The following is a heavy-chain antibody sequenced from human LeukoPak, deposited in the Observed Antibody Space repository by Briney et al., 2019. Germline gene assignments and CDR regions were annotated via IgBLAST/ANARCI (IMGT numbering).Heavy chain of an antibody. CDR1: GYTFTSYD. Sequence: SVKVSCKASGYTFTSYDINWVRQATGQGLEWMGGIIPIFGTANYAQKFQGRVTITADESTSTAYMELSSLRSEDTAVYYCARDHLNYGDYLDAFDIWGQGTMVTVSS. V-gene: IGHV1-69*13. J-gene: IGHJ3*02. D-gene: IGHD4-17*01. CDR3: ARDHLNYGDYLDAFDI. CDR2: IIPIFGTA.